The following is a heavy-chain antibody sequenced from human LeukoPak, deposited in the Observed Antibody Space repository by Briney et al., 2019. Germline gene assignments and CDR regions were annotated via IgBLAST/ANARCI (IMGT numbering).Heavy chain of an antibody. CDR2: IYYSGST. V-gene: IGHV4-59*01. D-gene: IGHD3-10*01. CDR3: ARSRHDQNIWFGELYAFDI. J-gene: IGHJ3*02. Sequence: PSETLSLTCTVSGGSLSSYYWSWIRQPPGKGLEWIGYIYYSGSTNYNPSLKSRVTISVDTSKNQFSLKLSSVTAADTAVYYCARSRHDQNIWFGELYAFDIWGQGTMVTVSS. CDR1: GGSLSSYY.